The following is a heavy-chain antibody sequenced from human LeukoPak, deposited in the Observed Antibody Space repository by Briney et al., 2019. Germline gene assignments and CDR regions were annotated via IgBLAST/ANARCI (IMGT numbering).Heavy chain of an antibody. CDR3: ARAGGNFDY. Sequence: PSETLSLTCTVSGYSISSGYYWGWIRQPPGKGLEWIGSIYHSGSTYYNPSLKSRVTISVDTSKSQFSLKLSSVTAADTAVYYCARAGGNFDYWGQGTLVTVSS. CDR2: IYHSGST. D-gene: IGHD3-16*01. CDR1: GYSISSGYY. V-gene: IGHV4-38-2*02. J-gene: IGHJ4*02.